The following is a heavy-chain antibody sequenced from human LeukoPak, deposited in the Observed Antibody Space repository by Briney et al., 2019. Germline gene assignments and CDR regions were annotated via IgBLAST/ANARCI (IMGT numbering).Heavy chain of an antibody. J-gene: IGHJ3*02. V-gene: IGHV3-30*03. CDR3: WGGSGDRVDAFDI. CDR2: ISYDGSNK. Sequence: GGSLRLSCAASGFTFSSYGMHWVRQAPGKGLEWVAVISYDGSNKYYADSVKGRFTISRDNSKNTLYLQMNSLRAEDTAVYYCWGGSGDRVDAFDIWGQGTMVTVSS. D-gene: IGHD2-15*01. CDR1: GFTFSSYG.